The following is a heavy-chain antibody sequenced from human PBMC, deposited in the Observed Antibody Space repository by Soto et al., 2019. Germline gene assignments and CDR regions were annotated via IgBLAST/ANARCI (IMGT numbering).Heavy chain of an antibody. V-gene: IGHV1-69*06. CDR1: GGTFSSYA. D-gene: IGHD5-12*01. CDR3: ARALVDGYKTGPSNX. Sequence: ASVKVSCNASGGTFSSYAISWVRQAPGQGLEWMGVIIPIFGTANYAHKFQGRVTITEDKSTSTAYMELSSLRSEDTAVYYCARALVDGYKTGPSNXWGQGTLVTVSX. CDR2: IIPIFGTA. J-gene: IGHJ4*02.